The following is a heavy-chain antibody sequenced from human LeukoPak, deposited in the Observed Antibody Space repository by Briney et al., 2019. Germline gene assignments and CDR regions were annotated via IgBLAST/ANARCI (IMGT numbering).Heavy chain of an antibody. D-gene: IGHD5-18*01. CDR2: ISGSGGST. CDR3: AKNLNNYGYVPFDY. Sequence: PGGSLRLSCAASGFTFSRYAMSWVRQAPGKGLEWVSVISGSGGSTYYADSVRGRFTLSRDNSKNTLYLQMNSLRAEDTAVYYCAKNLNNYGYVPFDYWGQGTLVTVSS. CDR1: GFTFSRYA. V-gene: IGHV3-23*01. J-gene: IGHJ4*02.